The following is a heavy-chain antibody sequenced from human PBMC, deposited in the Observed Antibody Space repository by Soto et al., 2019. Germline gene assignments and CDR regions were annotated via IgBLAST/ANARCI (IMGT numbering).Heavy chain of an antibody. CDR1: GYTFTSYG. Sequence: QVQLVQSGAEVKKPGASVKVSCKASGYTFTSYGVNWVRQAPGQGLEWMGWIRSYNNSTNYAQKLQGRVNMTTATSTNTAYMELRSLRSDSTAVYYCARHGNGYDYGGQGTLVIVSS. CDR2: IRSYNNST. D-gene: IGHD5-18*01. J-gene: IGHJ4*02. V-gene: IGHV1-18*01. CDR3: ARHGNGYDY.